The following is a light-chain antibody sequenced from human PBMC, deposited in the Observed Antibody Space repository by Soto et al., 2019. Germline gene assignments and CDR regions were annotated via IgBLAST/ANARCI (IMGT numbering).Light chain of an antibody. Sequence: EIVLPQAPGTLSLSPGERVTLSCRASQSVSSSYLAWYQQKPGQAPRLLIYAASSRATGIPDRFSGSGSGTDFTLTINRLEPGDFALYYCQQYGGSSYTFGQGTKLEIK. J-gene: IGKJ2*01. CDR2: AAS. CDR3: QQYGGSSYT. CDR1: QSVSSSY. V-gene: IGKV3-20*01.